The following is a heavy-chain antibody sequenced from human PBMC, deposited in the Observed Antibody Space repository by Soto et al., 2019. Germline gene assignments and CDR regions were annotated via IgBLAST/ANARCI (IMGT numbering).Heavy chain of an antibody. V-gene: IGHV5-51*01. CDR2: IYPGDSDT. Sequence: GESLKISCRGSGYSFASYWIGWVRQMPGKDLEWMGIIYPGDSDTRYSPSFQGQVTISADKSLRTAYLQWTSLKASDTALYYCARTRSFTLGFYYDGMDVWGQGTTVTVSS. J-gene: IGHJ6*02. CDR3: ARTRSFTLGFYYDGMDV. CDR1: GYSFASYW. D-gene: IGHD6-6*01.